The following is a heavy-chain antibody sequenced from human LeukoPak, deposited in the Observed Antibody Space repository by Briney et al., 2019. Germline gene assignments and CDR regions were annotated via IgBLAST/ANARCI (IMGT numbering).Heavy chain of an antibody. Sequence: SETLSLTCTVSGGSISSYYWSWIRQPPGKGLEWIGSIYYSGSTYYNPSPKSRVTISVDTSKNQFSLKLSSVTAADTAVYYCARALDFDWFYHFDYWGQGTLVTVSS. J-gene: IGHJ4*02. CDR1: GGSISSYY. V-gene: IGHV4-59*12. CDR3: ARALDFDWFYHFDY. CDR2: IYYSGST. D-gene: IGHD3-9*01.